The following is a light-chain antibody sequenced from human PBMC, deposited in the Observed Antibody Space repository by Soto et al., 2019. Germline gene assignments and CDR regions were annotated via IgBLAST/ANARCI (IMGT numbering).Light chain of an antibody. CDR1: QSLLHSNGYNY. CDR3: MQPLQSWT. V-gene: IGKV2-28*01. CDR2: LGS. J-gene: IGKJ1*01. Sequence: DIVMTQSPLSLPVTPGEPASISCRSSQSLLHSNGYNYLDWYLQKPGQSPQLLIYLGSNRASGVPCRFSGSGSGTDFTLKISRGEAEDVGVYYCMQPLQSWTFGQGTKVEIK.